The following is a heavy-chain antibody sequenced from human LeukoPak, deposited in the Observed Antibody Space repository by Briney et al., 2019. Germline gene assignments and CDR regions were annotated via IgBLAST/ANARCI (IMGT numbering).Heavy chain of an antibody. J-gene: IGHJ4*02. CDR3: AKVLMSGNFFDY. Sequence: GGSLRLSCAASGFTFSSYAMSWVRQAPGKELEWVSAISGSGGSTYYADSVKGRFTISRDNSKNTLYLQMNSLRAEDTAVYYCAKVLMSGNFFDYWGQGTLVTVSS. CDR2: ISGSGGST. V-gene: IGHV3-23*01. CDR1: GFTFSSYA. D-gene: IGHD3-3*01.